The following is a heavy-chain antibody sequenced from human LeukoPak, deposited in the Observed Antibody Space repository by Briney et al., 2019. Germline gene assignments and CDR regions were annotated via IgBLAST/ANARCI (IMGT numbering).Heavy chain of an antibody. CDR1: GFTFSSYA. V-gene: IGHV4-34*01. D-gene: IGHD6-13*01. CDR3: ARGGKAAAGNFHYYYYMDV. Sequence: GSLRLSCGASGFTFSSYAMSWIRQPPGKGLEWIGEINHSGSTNYNPSLKSRVTISVDTSKNQFSLKLSSVTAADTAVYYCARGGKAAAGNFHYYYYMDVWGKGTTVTVSS. CDR2: INHSGST. J-gene: IGHJ6*03.